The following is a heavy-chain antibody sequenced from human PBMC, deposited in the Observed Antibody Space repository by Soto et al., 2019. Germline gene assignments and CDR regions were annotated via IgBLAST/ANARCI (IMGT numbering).Heavy chain of an antibody. D-gene: IGHD2-2*01. CDR2: ISSSSSYI. Sequence: GGSLRLSCAASGFTFSSYSMNWVGQAPGKGLEWVSSISSSSSYIYYADSVKGRFTISRDNAKNSLYLQMNSLRAEDTAVYYCARDLYQLPHFDYWGQGTLVTVSS. V-gene: IGHV3-21*01. J-gene: IGHJ4*02. CDR3: ARDLYQLPHFDY. CDR1: GFTFSSYS.